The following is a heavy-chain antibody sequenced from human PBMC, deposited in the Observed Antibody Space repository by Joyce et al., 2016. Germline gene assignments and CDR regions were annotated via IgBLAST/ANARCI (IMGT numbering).Heavy chain of an antibody. V-gene: IGHV4-59*01. D-gene: IGHD3-3*01. CDR3: ARGFGVVINFDY. CDR1: GCSITGYD. CDR2: IHYSGNT. J-gene: IGHJ4*02. Sequence: QVQLQESGPGLVKPSETLSLTCTVSGCSITGYDWSWIRQSPGKGLEWLGYIHYSGNTKYNPSLKSRVTISVETSKNQLSLNLGSVSAADTAVYFCARGFGVVINFDYWGQGILVTVSS.